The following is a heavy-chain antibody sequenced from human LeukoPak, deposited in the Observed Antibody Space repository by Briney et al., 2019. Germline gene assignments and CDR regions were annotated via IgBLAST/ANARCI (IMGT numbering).Heavy chain of an antibody. CDR3: ARDRRELLPGGYYFDY. CDR1: GFTFSSYS. V-gene: IGHV3-21*01. D-gene: IGHD1-26*01. J-gene: IGHJ4*02. Sequence: GGSLRLSCAASGFTFSSYSMNWVRQAPGKGLEWVSSISSSSTYIYYADSVKGRFTISRDNAKNSLYLQMNSLRAEDTAVYYCARDRRELLPGGYYFDYWGQGTLVTVSS. CDR2: ISSSSTYI.